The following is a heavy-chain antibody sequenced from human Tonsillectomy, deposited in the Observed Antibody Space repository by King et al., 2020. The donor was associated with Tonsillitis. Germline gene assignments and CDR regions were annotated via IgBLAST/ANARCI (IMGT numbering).Heavy chain of an antibody. CDR3: ARHPRITMIVYYFDY. D-gene: IGHD3-22*01. V-gene: IGHV4-39*01. CDR1: GGSISSTSHY. Sequence: QLQESGPGLVKPSETLSLTCTVSGGSISSTSHYWGWIRQPPGKGLEWIGSIYYTGSTYYKSSLKSRVTISVDTSKNQFSLKLSSVTAADTAVYYCARHPRITMIVYYFDYWGQGTLVTVSS. CDR2: IYYTGST. J-gene: IGHJ4*02.